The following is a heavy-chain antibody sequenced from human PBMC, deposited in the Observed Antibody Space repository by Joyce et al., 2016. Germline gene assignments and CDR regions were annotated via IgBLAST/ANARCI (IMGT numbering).Heavy chain of an antibody. J-gene: IGHJ4*02. CDR3: ARDGRSSGGDY. Sequence: EVQLVQSGGGLVQPGGSLRLSCAGSGVRFSKYGINWVRQAPGKGLEWVSYIGSSGSIKQYAYYVEGRFTISRDNGKNSLYLQMNSLRAEDTAVYYCARDGRSSGGDYWGQGNLVTVSS. CDR1: GVRFSKYG. V-gene: IGHV3-48*01. D-gene: IGHD6-19*01. CDR2: IGSSGSIK.